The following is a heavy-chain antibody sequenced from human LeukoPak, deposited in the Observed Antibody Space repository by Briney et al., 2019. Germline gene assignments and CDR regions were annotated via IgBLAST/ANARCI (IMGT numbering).Heavy chain of an antibody. CDR2: INPNSGGT. Sequence: ASVKVSCKASGYTFTGYYMHWVRQAPGQGLEGMGWINPNSGGTNYAQKFQGRVTMTRDTSISTAYMELSRLRSDDTAVYYCARDNDSRDPPHFDYWGQGTLVTVSS. V-gene: IGHV1-2*02. CDR3: ARDNDSRDPPHFDY. CDR1: GYTFTGYY. J-gene: IGHJ4*02. D-gene: IGHD3-16*01.